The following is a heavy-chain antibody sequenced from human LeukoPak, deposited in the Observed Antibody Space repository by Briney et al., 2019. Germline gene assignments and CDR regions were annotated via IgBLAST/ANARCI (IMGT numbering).Heavy chain of an antibody. V-gene: IGHV4-30-2*01. CDR1: GGSISSGGYY. CDR2: IYHSGST. J-gene: IGHJ5*02. D-gene: IGHD6-13*01. CDR3: AGGDSSSYWFDP. Sequence: SETLSLTCTVSGGSISSGGYYWSWIRQPPGKGLEWIGYIYHSGSTYYNPSLKSRVTISVDRSKNQFSLKLSSVTAADTAVYYCAGGDSSSYWFDPWGQGTLVTVSS.